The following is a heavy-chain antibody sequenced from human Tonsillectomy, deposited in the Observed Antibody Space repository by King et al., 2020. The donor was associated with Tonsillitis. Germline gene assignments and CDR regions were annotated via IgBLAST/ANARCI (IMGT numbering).Heavy chain of an antibody. D-gene: IGHD1/OR15-1a*01. V-gene: IGHV3-74*01. CDR2: IKSDGSST. CDR1: GFTFSSYW. CDR3: TRVRTVGFDAFDI. J-gene: IGHJ3*02. Sequence: VQLVESGGGLVQPGGSLRLSCAASGFTFSSYWMHWVRQAPGKGLVWVSRIKSDGSSTSYADSVKGRFTISRDNAKNTLYLQWNSLRAEVTAVYFCTRVRTVGFDAFDIWGQGTMVTVSS.